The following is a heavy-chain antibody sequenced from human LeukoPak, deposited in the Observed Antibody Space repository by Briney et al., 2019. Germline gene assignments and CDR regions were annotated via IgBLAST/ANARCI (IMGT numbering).Heavy chain of an antibody. Sequence: PSETLSLTCTVSGGSISSSSYYWGWIRQPPGKGLEWIGSMYYSGSTYYNPSLKSRVTISVDTSKNQFSLKLSSVTAADTAVYYCARGRIVVVPAATYYMDVWGKGTTVTVSS. CDR2: MYYSGST. V-gene: IGHV4-39*07. D-gene: IGHD2-2*01. CDR3: ARGRIVVVPAATYYMDV. J-gene: IGHJ6*03. CDR1: GGSISSSSYY.